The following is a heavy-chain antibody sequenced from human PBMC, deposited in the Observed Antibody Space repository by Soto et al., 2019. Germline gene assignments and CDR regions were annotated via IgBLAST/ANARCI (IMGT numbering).Heavy chain of an antibody. CDR2: IYWDDNK. D-gene: IGHD5-12*01. CDR1: GFSLSASGVG. Sequence: SGPTLVNPTQTLTLTCTFSGFSLSASGVGVGWIRQPPGKALEWLALIYWDDNKRYSPSLKSRLAITEDTSKNQVVLTMTNVDPVDTATYYCAHIWLYYFDYWGQGTLVTVSS. V-gene: IGHV2-5*02. CDR3: AHIWLYYFDY. J-gene: IGHJ4*02.